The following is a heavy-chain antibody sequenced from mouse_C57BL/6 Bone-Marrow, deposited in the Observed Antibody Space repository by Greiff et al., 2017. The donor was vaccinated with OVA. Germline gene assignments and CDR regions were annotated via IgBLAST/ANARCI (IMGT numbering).Heavy chain of an antibody. CDR1: GYTFTSYG. Sequence: QVQLQQSGAELARPGASVKLSCKASGYTFTSYGISWVKQRTGQGLEWIGEIYPRSGNTYYNEKFKGKATLTADKSSSTAYMELRSLTSEDSAVYFCASRNGYPPFDYWGQGTTLTVSS. CDR2: IYPRSGNT. D-gene: IGHD2-2*01. J-gene: IGHJ2*01. CDR3: ASRNGYPPFDY. V-gene: IGHV1-81*01.